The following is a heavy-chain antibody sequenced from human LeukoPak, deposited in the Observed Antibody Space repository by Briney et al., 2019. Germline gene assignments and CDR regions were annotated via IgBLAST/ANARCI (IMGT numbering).Heavy chain of an antibody. CDR2: ISHSGST. CDR1: GGSISSRPNA. J-gene: IGHJ4*02. D-gene: IGHD5-24*01. V-gene: IGHV4-39*01. Sequence: PSETLSLTCTVSGGSISSRPNAWGWIRQPAGKGLEYIGSISHSGSTEYNPSLGSRATISVDTSRNQFSLKLSSVTAADTAVYYCARHLCQGDGTKRGFENWGQGTLATVSS. CDR3: ARHLCQGDGTKRGFEN.